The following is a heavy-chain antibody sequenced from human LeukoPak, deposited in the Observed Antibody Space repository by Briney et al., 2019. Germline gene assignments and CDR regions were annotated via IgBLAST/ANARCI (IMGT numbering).Heavy chain of an antibody. CDR1: GFTFSRYS. Sequence: GGSLRLSCVVSGFTFSRYSMNWVRQAPGKGLEWVSYIRSSGDTKYYADSVKGRFTISRDNAKNSLYLQMISLRDEDTAVYYCVRDPDALDYWGQGTLVTVSP. CDR3: VRDPDALDY. J-gene: IGHJ4*02. D-gene: IGHD2-2*01. V-gene: IGHV3-48*02. CDR2: IRSSGDTK.